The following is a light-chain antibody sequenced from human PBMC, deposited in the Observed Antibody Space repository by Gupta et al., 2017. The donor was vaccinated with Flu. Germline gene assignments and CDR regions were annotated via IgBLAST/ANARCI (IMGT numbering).Light chain of an antibody. J-gene: IGKJ1*01. Sequence: IQMTQSPSTLSASVGDIVTITCRASQNVNSGLAWYQQKPGKAPKLLIYKASSLQSGVPSRFSGSGSGTDFTLTINNLQPDDFATYYCQQYNIYPWTFGQGTKVEIK. CDR3: QQYNIYPWT. CDR2: KAS. CDR1: QNVNSG. V-gene: IGKV1-5*03.